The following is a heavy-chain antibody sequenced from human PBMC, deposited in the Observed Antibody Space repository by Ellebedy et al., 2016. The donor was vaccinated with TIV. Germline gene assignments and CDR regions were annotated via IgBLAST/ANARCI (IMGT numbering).Heavy chain of an antibody. CDR1: GFTFSSYW. V-gene: IGHV3-7*01. Sequence: GESLKISCAASGFTFSSYWMSWVRQTSGKGLEWVANIKQDGSEKYYVDSVKGRFTISRDNAMNSLFLQMNSLRAEDTAVYYCATGEQIRQPDYWGQGTLVTVSS. CDR2: IKQDGSEK. D-gene: IGHD1/OR15-1a*01. J-gene: IGHJ4*02. CDR3: ATGEQIRQPDY.